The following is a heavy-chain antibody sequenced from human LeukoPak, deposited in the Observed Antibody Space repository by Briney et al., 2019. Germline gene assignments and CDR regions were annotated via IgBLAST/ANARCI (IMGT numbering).Heavy chain of an antibody. CDR1: GYTFTGYY. CDR2: INPNSGGT. CDR3: ARTQVRSGEHHCTNGVCLSFDY. V-gene: IGHV1-2*02. D-gene: IGHD2-8*01. J-gene: IGHJ4*02. Sequence: ASVKVSCKASGYTFTGYYMHWVRQAPGQGLEWMGWINPNSGGTNYAQKFQGRVTMTRDTSISTAYMELSRLRSDDTAVYYRARTQVRSGEHHCTNGVCLSFDYWGQGTLVTVSS.